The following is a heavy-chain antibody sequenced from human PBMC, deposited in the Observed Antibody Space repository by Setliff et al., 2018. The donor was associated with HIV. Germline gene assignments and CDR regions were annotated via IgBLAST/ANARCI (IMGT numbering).Heavy chain of an antibody. Sequence: TSETLSLTCVVSTYSISSGFYRAWIRQPPGKGLEWIGSIYHSGSTYYNPSLKSRVTISIDTSKNQFSLRLTSVTAADTAVYYCARLLPGDYYGSGSYFDYWGQGTLVTVSS. CDR2: IYHSGST. J-gene: IGHJ4*02. V-gene: IGHV4-38-2*01. CDR1: TYSISSGFY. CDR3: ARLLPGDYYGSGSYFDY. D-gene: IGHD3-10*01.